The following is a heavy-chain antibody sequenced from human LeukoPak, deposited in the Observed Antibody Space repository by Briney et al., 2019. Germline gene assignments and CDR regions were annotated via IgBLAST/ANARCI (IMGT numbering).Heavy chain of an antibody. CDR2: ISAYNGNT. J-gene: IGHJ5*02. CDR1: GYTFTSYG. CDR3: ARVFSTYSSSWYFFGWFDP. D-gene: IGHD6-13*01. Sequence: ALVKVSCKASGYTFTSYGISWVRQAPGQGLEWMGWISAYNGNTNYAQKLQGRVTMTTDTSTSTAYMELRSLRSDDTAVYYCARVFSTYSSSWYFFGWFDPWGQGTLVTVSS. V-gene: IGHV1-18*01.